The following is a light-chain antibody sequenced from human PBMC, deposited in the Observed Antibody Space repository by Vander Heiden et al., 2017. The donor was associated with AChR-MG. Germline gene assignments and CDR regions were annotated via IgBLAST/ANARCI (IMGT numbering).Light chain of an antibody. CDR2: GAS. J-gene: IGKJ2*01. V-gene: IGKV3-20*01. CDR1: QSINGNY. CDR3: QQYGSSLHT. Sequence: IVLTQSPGTLSLSPGERATLSCRASQSINGNYLAWYQQKPGQAPRLLIYGASTRATGIRDRFSGSGSGTDFTLTITRLEPEDFAVYYCQQYGSSLHTFGQGTKLEIK.